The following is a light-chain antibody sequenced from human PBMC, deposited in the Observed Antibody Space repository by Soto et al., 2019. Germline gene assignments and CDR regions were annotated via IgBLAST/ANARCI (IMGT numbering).Light chain of an antibody. V-gene: IGKV1-6*01. CDR2: ATS. CDR1: QGIRND. Sequence: AIQMTQSPSSLSASVGDIVTITCRASQGIRNDLGWYQQRPGKAPKLLIFATSSLQSGVPSRFSGSGSGTDFTLTISSLQPEDFATYYCVQDYNYPRTFGQGTKVDI. CDR3: VQDYNYPRT. J-gene: IGKJ1*01.